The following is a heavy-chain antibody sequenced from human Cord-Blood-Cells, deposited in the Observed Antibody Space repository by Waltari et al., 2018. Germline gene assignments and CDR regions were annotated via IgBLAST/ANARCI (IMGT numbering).Heavy chain of an antibody. Sequence: QVQLVQSGAEVKKPGASVKVSCKASGYTFTGYYMHWVRQAPGQGLEWMGWINPNSGGTNYAQKCQGRVTMTRDTSISTAYMELSRLRSDDTAVYYCARDFYRWGDLDYWGQGTLVTVSS. CDR1: GYTFTGYY. V-gene: IGHV1-2*02. D-gene: IGHD3-16*01. CDR3: ARDFYRWGDLDY. J-gene: IGHJ4*02. CDR2: INPNSGGT.